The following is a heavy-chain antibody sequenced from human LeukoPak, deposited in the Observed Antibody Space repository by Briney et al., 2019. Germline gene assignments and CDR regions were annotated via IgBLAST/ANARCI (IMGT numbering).Heavy chain of an antibody. CDR3: SRGSTYLNYFHF. CDR2: VRTNSYGGTT. J-gene: IGHJ4*02. V-gene: IGHV3-49*04. D-gene: IGHD1-26*01. Sequence: PGGSLRLSCAASGFTFKNAWMSWVRQAPGKGLEWVGFVRTNSYGGTTDYAASVKGRFTISRDESKSIAYLHMNSLKTDDTAVYYCSRGSTYLNYFHFWGLGTLVTVSS. CDR1: GFTFKNAW.